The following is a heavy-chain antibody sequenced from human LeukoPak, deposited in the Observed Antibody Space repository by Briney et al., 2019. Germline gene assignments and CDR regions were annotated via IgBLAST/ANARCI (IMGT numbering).Heavy chain of an antibody. CDR1: GVSISTYY. V-gene: IGHV4-59*01. CDR3: ARWVAAASIDY. J-gene: IGHJ4*02. D-gene: IGHD6-13*01. Sequence: PSETLSLTCTVSGVSISTYYWSWIRQSPGKGLECIGYIDYSGSTNYNPSLKSRVTMSVDTSKNQFSLKLSSVTAADTAVYYCARWVAAASIDYWGQGTLVTVSS. CDR2: IDYSGST.